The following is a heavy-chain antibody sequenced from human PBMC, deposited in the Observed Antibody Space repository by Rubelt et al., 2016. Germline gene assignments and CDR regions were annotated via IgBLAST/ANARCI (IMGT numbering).Heavy chain of an antibody. J-gene: IGHJ4*02. CDR2: ISAYNGNT. CDR1: GGTFSSYA. D-gene: IGHD6-19*01. V-gene: IGHV1-18*01. CDR3: ARDLYKGPRWLVAY. Sequence: QVQLVQSGAEVKKPGASVKVSCKASGGTFSSYAISWVRQAPGQGLEWMGWISAYNGNTNYEQKVQGRATMTTDTSTSTAYMGLRSLRSDDTAVYYCARDLYKGPRWLVAYWGQGTLVTVSS.